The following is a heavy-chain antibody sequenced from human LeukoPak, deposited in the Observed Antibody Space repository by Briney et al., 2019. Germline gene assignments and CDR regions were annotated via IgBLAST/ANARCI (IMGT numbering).Heavy chain of an antibody. CDR1: GYTFTGYY. D-gene: IGHD3-3*01. CDR3: ARGSLVTIFGVVIRYNWFDP. J-gene: IGHJ5*02. CDR2: INPNSGGT. V-gene: IGHV1-2*02. Sequence: ASVKVSCKASGYTFTGYYMHWVRQAPGQGLEWMGWINPNSGGTNYAQKFQGRVTMTRDTSISTAYMELSSLRAEDTAVYYCARGSLVTIFGVVIRYNWFDPWGQGTLVTVSS.